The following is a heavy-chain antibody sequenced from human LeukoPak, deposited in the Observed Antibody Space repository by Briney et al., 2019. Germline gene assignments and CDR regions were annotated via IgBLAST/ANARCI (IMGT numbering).Heavy chain of an antibody. V-gene: IGHV1-2*02. CDR1: GYTFTGYY. CDR3: ARGGSTYSGSYYPSDY. J-gene: IGHJ4*02. Sequence: ASLKLSCKASGYTFTGYYMHWVRQAPGQGLEWMGWINPNSGGTNYAQKFQGRVTMTRDTSISTAYMELSRLRSDDTAVYYCARGGSTYSGSYYPSDYWGQGTLVTVSS. CDR2: INPNSGGT. D-gene: IGHD1-26*01.